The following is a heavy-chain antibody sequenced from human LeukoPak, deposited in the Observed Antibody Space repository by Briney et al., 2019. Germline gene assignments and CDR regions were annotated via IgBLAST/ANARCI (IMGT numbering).Heavy chain of an antibody. V-gene: IGHV1-2*02. J-gene: IGHJ4*02. CDR3: ARDGPYYDFWSGLYYFDY. Sequence: GASVKVSCKASGYTFTGYYMHWVRQAPGQGLEWMGWIKPNSGGTNYAQKFQGRVTMTRDTSISTAYMELSRLRSDDTAVYYCARDGPYYDFWSGLYYFDYWGQGTLVTVSS. CDR1: GYTFTGYY. D-gene: IGHD3-3*01. CDR2: IKPNSGGT.